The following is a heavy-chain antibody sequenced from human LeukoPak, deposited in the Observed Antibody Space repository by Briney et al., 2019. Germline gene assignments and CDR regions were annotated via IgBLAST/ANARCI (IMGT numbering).Heavy chain of an antibody. Sequence: ASVKVSCKASGYTFTGYYMHWVRQAPGQGLEWMGWISIYNGNTNYAQMLQGRVTMTTDTSTSTAYMELRSLRTDDTAVYYCARDRGRTVVTPGPFSSDYWGQGTLVTVSS. CDR2: ISIYNGNT. J-gene: IGHJ4*02. D-gene: IGHD4-23*01. V-gene: IGHV1-18*04. CDR3: ARDRGRTVVTPGPFSSDY. CDR1: GYTFTGYY.